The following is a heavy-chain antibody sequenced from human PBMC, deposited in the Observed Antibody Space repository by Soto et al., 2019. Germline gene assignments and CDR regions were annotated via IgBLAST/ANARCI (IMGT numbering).Heavy chain of an antibody. CDR2: IHYSGST. V-gene: IGHV4-39*02. CDR1: GGSISSNSYY. Sequence: SETLSLTCTVSGGSISSNSYYWGWIRQPPGKGLEWIGSIHYSGSTYYNPSLKSRFTISVDTSKMQFSLRLSSVTAADTAVYYCARDNTYTPTGRGSSSRSPEGYFASWGQGTLVT. J-gene: IGHJ4*02. CDR3: ARDNTYTPTGRGSSSRSPEGYFAS. D-gene: IGHD1-26*01.